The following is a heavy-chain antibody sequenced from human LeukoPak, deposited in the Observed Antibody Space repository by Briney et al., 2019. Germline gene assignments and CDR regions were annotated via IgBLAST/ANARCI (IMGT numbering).Heavy chain of an antibody. CDR2: ISGSGGST. CDR1: GFTFSSYA. V-gene: IGHV3-23*01. Sequence: GGSLRLSCSASGFTFSSYAMSWVRQAPGRGLEWVSAISGSGGSTYYADSVKGRFTISRDNSKNTLYLQMNSLRAEDTTLYYCAKDLAVTTLGYFDYWGQGTLVTVSS. CDR3: AKDLAVTTLGYFDY. D-gene: IGHD4-17*01. J-gene: IGHJ4*02.